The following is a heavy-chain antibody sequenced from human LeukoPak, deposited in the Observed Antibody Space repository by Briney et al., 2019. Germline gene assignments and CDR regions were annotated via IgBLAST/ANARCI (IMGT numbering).Heavy chain of an antibody. CDR1: GFTFSIYG. CDR2: IRYDGNNK. V-gene: IGHV3-30*02. CDR3: AKGGYYYDSSGYPFVNY. J-gene: IGHJ4*02. D-gene: IGHD3-22*01. Sequence: GGSLRLSCAASGFTFSIYGMHWVRQAPGKGLEWVAFIRYDGNNKYYADSVKGRFTISRDNSKNTLYLQMNSLRAEDTAVYYRAKGGYYYDSSGYPFVNYWGQGTLVTVSS.